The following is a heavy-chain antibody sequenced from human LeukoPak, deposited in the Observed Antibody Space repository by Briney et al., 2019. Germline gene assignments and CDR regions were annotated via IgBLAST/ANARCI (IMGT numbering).Heavy chain of an antibody. Sequence: PGGSLRLPCAASGFTFSSYSMNWVRQAPGKGLEWVSYISSSSSTTYYADSVKGRFTISRDNANAKNSLYLQMNSLRAEDTAVYYCARGYGANFDYWGQGTLVTVSS. CDR1: GFTFSSYS. V-gene: IGHV3-48*04. D-gene: IGHD4/OR15-4a*01. J-gene: IGHJ4*02. CDR2: ISSSSSTT. CDR3: ARGYGANFDY.